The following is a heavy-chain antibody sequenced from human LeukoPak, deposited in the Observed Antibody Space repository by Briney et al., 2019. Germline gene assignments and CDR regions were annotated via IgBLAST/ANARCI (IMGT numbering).Heavy chain of an antibody. CDR1: GFTFSSYD. Sequence: PGGSLRLSCAASGFTFSSYDMSSVRQAPGKGLEWVSGISGSGSTTKYADSVKGRFTISRDNSKNTVYLQMNSLRAGDTAIYHCAKGKYFDWSYAFEIWGQGTMITVSS. J-gene: IGHJ3*02. CDR2: ISGSGSTT. V-gene: IGHV3-23*01. CDR3: AKGKYFDWSYAFEI. D-gene: IGHD3-9*01.